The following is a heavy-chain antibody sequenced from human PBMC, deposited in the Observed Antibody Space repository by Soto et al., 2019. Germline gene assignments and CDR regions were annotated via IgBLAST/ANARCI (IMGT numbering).Heavy chain of an antibody. J-gene: IGHJ3*01. V-gene: IGHV3-74*01. Sequence: PGGSLRLSCAASGFTFSPFWMHWVRQAPGKGLVWVSHINGDASTIVYADSVKGRFTVSRDNAKNTLYLQLNSLRVEDTAVYFCVRDRGFTDSFDLLGQGTMVTGSS. CDR3: VRDRGFTDSFDL. CDR2: INGDASTI. D-gene: IGHD3-10*01. CDR1: GFTFSPFW.